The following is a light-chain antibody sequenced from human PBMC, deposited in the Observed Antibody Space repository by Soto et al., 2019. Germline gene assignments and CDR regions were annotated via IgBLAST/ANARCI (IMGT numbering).Light chain of an antibody. J-gene: IGLJ1*01. CDR3: QSYDSRLSGYV. CDR1: SSNIGAGYD. Sequence: QSVLTQPPSVSGAPGQRVTISCTGSSSNIGAGYDVHWYQQVPGTAPKVLIYGNINRPSGVPDRFSGSKSGTSVSLAITGLQAEDEADYYCQSYDSRLSGYVFGTGTKVTVL. V-gene: IGLV1-40*01. CDR2: GNI.